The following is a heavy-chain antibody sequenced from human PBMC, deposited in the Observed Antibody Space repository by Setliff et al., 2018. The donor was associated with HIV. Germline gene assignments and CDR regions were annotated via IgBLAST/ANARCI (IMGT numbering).Heavy chain of an antibody. J-gene: IGHJ4*02. D-gene: IGHD3-16*02. CDR1: GFTFSNAW. V-gene: IGHV3-15*01. CDR3: ARPYYDFVWGSYQPDH. Sequence: GGSLRLSCAASGFTFSNAWMSWVRQAPGKGLEWVGRIKSKTDGGTTDYAAPVKGRFTISRDNAKDTLYLQMNRLRAGDAAVYYCARPYYDFVWGSYQPDHWGQGTLVTVSS. CDR2: IKSKTDGGTT.